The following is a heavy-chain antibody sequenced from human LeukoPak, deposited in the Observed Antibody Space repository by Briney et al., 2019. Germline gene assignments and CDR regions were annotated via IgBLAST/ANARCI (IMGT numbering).Heavy chain of an antibody. CDR3: ARYSSSWSEYNWFDP. CDR1: GGSFSGYY. D-gene: IGHD6-13*01. Sequence: PSATLSLTCAVYGGSFSGYYWSWIRQPPGKGLEWIGEINHSGSTNYNPSLKSRVTISVDTSKNQFSLKLSSVTAADTAVYYCARYSSSWSEYNWFDPWGQGTLVTVSS. CDR2: INHSGST. V-gene: IGHV4-34*01. J-gene: IGHJ5*02.